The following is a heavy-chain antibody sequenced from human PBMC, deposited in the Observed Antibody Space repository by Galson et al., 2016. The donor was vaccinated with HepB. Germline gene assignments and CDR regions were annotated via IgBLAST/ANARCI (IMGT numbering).Heavy chain of an antibody. CDR1: GYTFTSYG. D-gene: IGHD3-10*01. J-gene: IGHJ4*02. CDR3: ARDRAYGGLMFDS. V-gene: IGHV1-18*01. Sequence: SVKVSCKAPGYTFTSYGINWVLQAPGQGLEWMGRINTYTGNTNYPQKFQGRVTMTTDTSTSTAYMDLRSLRPDDTAVYYCARDRAYGGLMFDSWGQGTLVTVSS. CDR2: INTYTGNT.